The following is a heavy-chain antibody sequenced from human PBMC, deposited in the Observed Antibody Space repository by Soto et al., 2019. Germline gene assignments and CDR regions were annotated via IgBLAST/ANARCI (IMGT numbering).Heavy chain of an antibody. V-gene: IGHV3-9*01. CDR3: TKDHEVGTASPFFFDD. CDR1: GFSFDDYA. Sequence: EVHLVESGGGLVQPGRSLRLSCVASGFSFDDYAMHWVRQTPGKGLEWVSGISWNSGSIDYADSVKGRFIISRDNAKNSLFLQMNSLRAEDSAFYYCTKDHEVGTASPFFFDDWGQGTLVTVSS. D-gene: IGHD1-26*01. CDR2: ISWNSGSI. J-gene: IGHJ4*02.